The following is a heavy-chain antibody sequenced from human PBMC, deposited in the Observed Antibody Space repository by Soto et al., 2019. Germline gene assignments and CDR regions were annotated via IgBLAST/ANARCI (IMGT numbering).Heavy chain of an antibody. CDR2: ITETSRTT. CDR3: AKGYVTVTPRYSSVSGV. V-gene: IGHV3-23*01. Sequence: EVQLLESGGRLVQPGGSLTVSCAASGFTSGTYAISWVRQAPGKGLEWVSGITETSRTTYYADSVRGRFTISRDISKNTVYLQMNSLRADDTAVYYCAKGYVTVTPRYSSVSGVWGQGTMVTVSS. CDR1: GFTSGTYA. J-gene: IGHJ3*01. D-gene: IGHD3-22*01.